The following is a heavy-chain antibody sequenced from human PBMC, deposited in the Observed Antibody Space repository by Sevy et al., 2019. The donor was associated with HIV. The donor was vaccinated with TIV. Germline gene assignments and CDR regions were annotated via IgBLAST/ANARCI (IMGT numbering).Heavy chain of an antibody. Sequence: ASVKVSCKVSGYTLTKLSMHWVRQAPGKGLEWMGGFDPEDGETIYAQKFQGRVTMTEDTSTNTAYMELSSLRSEDTAVYYCTTMEFYYSVIGYSSGDYWGQGTLVTVSS. D-gene: IGHD3-22*01. CDR1: GYTLTKLS. CDR2: FDPEDGET. CDR3: TTMEFYYSVIGYSSGDY. J-gene: IGHJ4*02. V-gene: IGHV1-24*01.